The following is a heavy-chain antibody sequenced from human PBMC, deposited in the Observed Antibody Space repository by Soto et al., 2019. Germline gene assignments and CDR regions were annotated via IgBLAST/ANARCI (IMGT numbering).Heavy chain of an antibody. V-gene: IGHV1-2*02. CDR2: INPNSGAT. D-gene: IGHD2-8*01. Sequence: QVYLVQSGAEVKKPGASVKVSCKASGYTFTDYYMHWVRQAPGQGLEWMGWINPNSGATSYAQRFQGRVTMTRDTSISTAYMELSRLTSDDTAVYYCAREGGDIVQMVYALPWYWGQGTLVTVSS. CDR3: AREGGDIVQMVYALPWY. J-gene: IGHJ4*02. CDR1: GYTFTDYY.